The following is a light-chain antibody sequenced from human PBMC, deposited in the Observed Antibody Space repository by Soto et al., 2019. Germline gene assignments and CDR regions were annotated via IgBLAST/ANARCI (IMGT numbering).Light chain of an antibody. CDR3: QQYDGAPLT. CDR2: AAS. CDR1: QTLSINS. Sequence: EIVLTQSPDTLSLSPGERATLFCRASQTLSINSLAWYQQKPGQAPRLLIYAASTRDTGIPDRFNGSGSRTDFALTINRLEPEDFAVYDCQQYDGAPLTFGPGNKVDVK. V-gene: IGKV3-20*01. J-gene: IGKJ3*01.